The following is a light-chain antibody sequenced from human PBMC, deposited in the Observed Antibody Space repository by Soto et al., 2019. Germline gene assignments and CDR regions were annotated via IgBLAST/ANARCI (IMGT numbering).Light chain of an antibody. CDR1: QSVRSN. V-gene: IGKV3-15*01. CDR3: QQYDNWPRT. CDR2: DAS. J-gene: IGKJ1*01. Sequence: EKVMTQSPATLSVSPGERATLSCRASQSVRSNLAWYQQKPGQPPRLLIYDASTRATGIPSRFGGSGSGTEFTLTISSLKSEDFAVYYYQQYDNWPRTFGQGTKVDIK.